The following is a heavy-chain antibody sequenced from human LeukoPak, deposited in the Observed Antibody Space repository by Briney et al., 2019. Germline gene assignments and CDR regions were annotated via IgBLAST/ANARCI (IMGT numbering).Heavy chain of an antibody. CDR3: PNGTRCTRPHRLGSYFYTAV. J-gene: IGHJ6*03. Sequence: PGGSLTLSCAASGFTFSNYAMNWVRQAPGRGLEWVSGFSGSGGTTYYADSVKGRVTISRDNSKNALYLQINSLRVADTAVYSCPNGTRCTRPHRLGSYFYTAVWGKGTTVTVSS. CDR2: FSGSGGTT. V-gene: IGHV3-23*01. D-gene: IGHD6-6*01. CDR1: GFTFSNYA.